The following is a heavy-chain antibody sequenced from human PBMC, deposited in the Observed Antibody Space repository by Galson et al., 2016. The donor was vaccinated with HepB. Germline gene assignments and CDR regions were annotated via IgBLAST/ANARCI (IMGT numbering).Heavy chain of an antibody. CDR1: GFTFRSYS. CDR3: AREKGVAVAGTDY. J-gene: IGHJ4*02. V-gene: IGHV3-21*01. D-gene: IGHD6-19*01. Sequence: SLRLSCAASGFTFRSYSMNWVRQAPGKGLEWVSFISTSSSYMYYADSVKGRFIISRDNAKNLLYLQMNSLRVEDTAVYYCAREKGVAVAGTDYWGQGTLVTV. CDR2: ISTSSSYM.